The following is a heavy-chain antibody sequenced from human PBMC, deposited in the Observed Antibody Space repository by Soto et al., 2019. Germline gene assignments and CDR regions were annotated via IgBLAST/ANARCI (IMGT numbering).Heavy chain of an antibody. CDR3: ARDRVMIRYMSWFDP. D-gene: IGHD3-16*01. J-gene: IGHJ5*02. Sequence: SETLSLTCTVSGGSISSGGYSWSWIRQPPGKGLEWIGYIYHSGSTYSNPSLKSRVTISVDRSKNQFSLKLSSVTAADTAVYYCARDRVMIRYMSWFDPWGQGTLVTVSS. CDR2: IYHSGST. V-gene: IGHV4-30-2*01. CDR1: GGSISSGGYS.